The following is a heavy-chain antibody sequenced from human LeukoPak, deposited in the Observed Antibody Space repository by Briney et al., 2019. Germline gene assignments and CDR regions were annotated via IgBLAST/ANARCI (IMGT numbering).Heavy chain of an antibody. J-gene: IGHJ5*02. CDR1: GGSISSSSYY. CDR3: ARGIGKRIYDFWSGYENWFDP. Sequence: PSETLSLTCTVSGGSISSSSYYWGWIRQPPGKGLEWIGSIYYSGSTYYNPSLKSRVTISVDTSKNQFSLKLSSVTAADTAVYYCARGIGKRIYDFWSGYENWFDPWGQGTLVTVSS. V-gene: IGHV4-39*07. CDR2: IYYSGST. D-gene: IGHD3-3*01.